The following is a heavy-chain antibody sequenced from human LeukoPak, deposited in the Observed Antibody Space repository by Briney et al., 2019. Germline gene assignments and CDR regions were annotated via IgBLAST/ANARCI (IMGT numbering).Heavy chain of an antibody. CDR1: GFTFDDYA. J-gene: IGHJ4*02. D-gene: IGHD6-13*01. CDR2: ISWNSGSI. CDR3: AKGAYGISAAGIDY. V-gene: IGHV3-9*01. Sequence: PGGSLRLSCAASGFTFDDYAMPWVRQAPGKGLEWVSGISWNSGSIGYADSVKGRFTISRDNAKNSLYLQMNSLRAEDTALYYCAKGAYGISAAGIDYWGQGTLVTVSS.